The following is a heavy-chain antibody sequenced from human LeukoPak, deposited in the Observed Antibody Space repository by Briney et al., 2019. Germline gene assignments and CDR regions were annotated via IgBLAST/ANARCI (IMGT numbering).Heavy chain of an antibody. CDR2: ISSGGST. Sequence: GGSLRLSCAASGFTVSSNYMSWVRQAPGKGLEWVSVISSGGSTYYADSVKGRFTISRDNSKNTLYLQMNSLRAEDTAVYYCARALREDGLDYWGQGTLVTVSS. V-gene: IGHV3-53*01. J-gene: IGHJ4*02. D-gene: IGHD1-26*01. CDR1: GFTVSSNY. CDR3: ARALREDGLDY.